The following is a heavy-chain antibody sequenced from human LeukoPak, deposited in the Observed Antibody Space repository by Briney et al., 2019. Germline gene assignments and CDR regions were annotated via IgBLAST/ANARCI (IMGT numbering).Heavy chain of an antibody. CDR2: ISGSGGST. V-gene: IGHV3-23*01. J-gene: IGHJ5*02. D-gene: IGHD3-3*01. Sequence: GGSLRLSCAASGFTFSSYAMSWVRQAPGKGLEWVSAISGSGGSTYYADSVKGRFTISRDNSKNTLYLQMNSLRAEDTAVYYCAKDRSIFGVVNWFDPWGQGTLVTVSS. CDR3: AKDRSIFGVVNWFDP. CDR1: GFTFSSYA.